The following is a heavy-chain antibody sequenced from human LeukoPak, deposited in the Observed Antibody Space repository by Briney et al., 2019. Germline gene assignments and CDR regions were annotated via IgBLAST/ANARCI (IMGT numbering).Heavy chain of an antibody. J-gene: IGHJ6*04. CDR2: INHSGST. Sequence: SETLSLTCAVYGGSFSGHYWSWIRQPPGKGLEWIGEINHSGSTNYNPSLKSRVAISVDTSKNQFSLKLSSVTAADTAVYYCARNRMDVWGKGTTVTVSS. CDR3: ARNRMDV. CDR1: GGSFSGHY. V-gene: IGHV4-34*01.